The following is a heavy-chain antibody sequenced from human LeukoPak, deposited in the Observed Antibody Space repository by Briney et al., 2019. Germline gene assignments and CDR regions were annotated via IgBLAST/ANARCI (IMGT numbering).Heavy chain of an antibody. CDR3: ATYSGSYYERERAFDI. CDR1: GYTLTELS. V-gene: IGHV1-24*01. Sequence: ASVKVSCKVSGYTLTELSMRWVRQAPGKGLEWMGGFDPEDGETIYAQKFQGRVTMTEDTSTDTAYMELSSPRSEDTAVYYCATYSGSYYERERAFDIWGQGTMVTVSS. CDR2: FDPEDGET. J-gene: IGHJ3*02. D-gene: IGHD1-26*01.